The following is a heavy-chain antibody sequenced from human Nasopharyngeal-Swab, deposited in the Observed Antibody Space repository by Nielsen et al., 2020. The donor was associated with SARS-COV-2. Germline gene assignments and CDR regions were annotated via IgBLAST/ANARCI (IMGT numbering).Heavy chain of an antibody. J-gene: IGHJ4*02. CDR2: IGDKDHNYAT. CDR3: TTDFYFDY. Sequence: GESLKISCAASGFIVSASAMHWVRQAPGKGLEWLGRIGDKDHNYATTYGASVKGRFTISRDDSKNTAFLQMDSLKTEDTALYYCTTDFYFDYWGQGTLVTVSS. V-gene: IGHV3-73*01. CDR1: GFIVSASA.